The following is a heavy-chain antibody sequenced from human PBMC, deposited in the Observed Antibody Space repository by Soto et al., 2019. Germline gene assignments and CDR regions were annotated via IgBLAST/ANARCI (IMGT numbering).Heavy chain of an antibody. CDR3: AKDLSFDTCGFNY. V-gene: IGHV3-23*01. Sequence: EVQLLESGGGLVQPGGSLRLSCTASGFTFSTYGMSWVRQAPGKGLEWVSSLSGDGTTTYYIDSVKGRFTISRDNPRNTLPLQMNSLRTDDTVVYYCAKDLSFDTCGFNYWGQGILVTVSS. CDR2: LSGDGTTT. CDR1: GFTFSTYG. D-gene: IGHD3-22*01. J-gene: IGHJ4*02.